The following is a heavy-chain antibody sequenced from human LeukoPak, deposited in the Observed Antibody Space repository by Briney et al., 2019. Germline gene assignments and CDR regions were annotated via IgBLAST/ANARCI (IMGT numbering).Heavy chain of an antibody. Sequence: ASVKVSCKASGYTFTSYAMHWVRQAPGQRLEWMGWINAGNGNTKYSQKFQGRVTITRDTSASTAYMELSSLRSEDTAVYYCARSYYYDGSGYYGGMDYWAQGTLVTASS. V-gene: IGHV1-3*01. J-gene: IGHJ4*02. CDR1: GYTFTSYA. CDR3: ARSYYYDGSGYYGGMDY. D-gene: IGHD3-22*01. CDR2: INAGNGNT.